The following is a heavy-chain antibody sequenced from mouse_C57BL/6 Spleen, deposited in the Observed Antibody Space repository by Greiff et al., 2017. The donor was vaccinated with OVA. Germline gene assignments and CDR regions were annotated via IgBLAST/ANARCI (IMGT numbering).Heavy chain of an antibody. CDR3: AREITTVVVDY. Sequence: QVQLKESGPELVKPGASVKISCKASGYAFSSSWMNWVKQRPGKGLEWIGRIYPGDGDTNYNGKFKGKATLTADKSSSTAYMQLSSLTSEDSAVYFCAREITTVVVDYWGQGTTLTVSS. D-gene: IGHD1-1*01. CDR2: IYPGDGDT. V-gene: IGHV1-82*01. CDR1: GYAFSSSW. J-gene: IGHJ2*01.